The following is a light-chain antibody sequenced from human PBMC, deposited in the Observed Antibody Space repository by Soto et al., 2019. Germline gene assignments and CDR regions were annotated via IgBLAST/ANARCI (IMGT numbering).Light chain of an antibody. CDR2: EVT. J-gene: IGLJ1*01. CDR1: SGDVGGYDY. CDR3: SSHTSSSTRV. Sequence: QSALTQPASVSGSPGQSIAISCTGTSGDVGGYDYVSWYQQHPDKAPKLMIYEVTKRPSWVSNRFSGSKSGNTAPLTISGLQPEDEADYYCSSHTSSSTRVFGSGTKVTVL. V-gene: IGLV2-14*01.